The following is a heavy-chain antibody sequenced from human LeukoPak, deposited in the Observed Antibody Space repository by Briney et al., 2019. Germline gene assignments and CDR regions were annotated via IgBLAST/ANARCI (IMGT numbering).Heavy chain of an antibody. V-gene: IGHV3-30*03. CDR1: GFTVSSNY. D-gene: IGHD1-26*01. CDR3: ASALEWELPCFDY. CDR2: ISYDGSNK. Sequence: GGSLRLSCAASGFTVSSNYMSWVRQAPGKGLEWVAVISYDGSNKYYADSVKGRFTISRDNSKNTLFLQMGSLRTEDMAVYYCASALEWELPCFDYWGQGTLVTVSS. J-gene: IGHJ4*02.